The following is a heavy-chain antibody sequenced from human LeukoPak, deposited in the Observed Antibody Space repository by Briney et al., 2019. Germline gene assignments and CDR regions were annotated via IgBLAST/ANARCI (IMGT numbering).Heavy chain of an antibody. CDR1: GFTFSSYS. J-gene: IGHJ4*01. D-gene: IGHD2-21*01. V-gene: IGHV3-21*01. Sequence: GGSLRLSCAASGFTFSSYSMNWVRQTPGKGLEWVSAISSSSTYIFYADSVKGRFTISRDNAKNSLYLQMNSLRAEDTAVYYCAREPAPVILWGQGTLVTVSS. CDR3: AREPAPVIL. CDR2: ISSSSTYI.